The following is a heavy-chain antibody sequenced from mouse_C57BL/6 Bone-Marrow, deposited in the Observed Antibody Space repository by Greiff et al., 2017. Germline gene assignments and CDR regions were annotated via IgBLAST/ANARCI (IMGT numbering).Heavy chain of an antibody. CDR1: GYTFTSYW. V-gene: IGHV1-52*01. J-gene: IGHJ3*01. Sequence: QVQLQQPGAELVRPGSSVKLSCKASGYTFTSYWMHWVKQRPIQGLEWIGNIDPSDSETHYNQKFKDKATLTVDKSSSTAYMQLSSLTSEDSAVYYCARGDYDVNWFAYWGQGTLVTVSA. CDR3: ARGDYDVNWFAY. D-gene: IGHD2-4*01. CDR2: IDPSDSET.